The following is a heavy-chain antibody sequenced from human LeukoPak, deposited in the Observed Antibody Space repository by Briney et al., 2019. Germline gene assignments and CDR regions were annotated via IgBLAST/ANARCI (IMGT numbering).Heavy chain of an antibody. CDR1: GYTFTGYY. CDR3: ARVQYDYVWGNIFYYYYGMDV. D-gene: IGHD3-16*01. Sequence: GASVKVSCKASGYTFTGYYMHWVRQAPGQGLEWMGWINPNSGGTNYAQKFQGRVTMTRNTSISTAYMELSSLRSEDTAVYYCARVQYDYVWGNIFYYYYGMDVWGQGTTVTVSS. CDR2: INPNSGGT. J-gene: IGHJ6*02. V-gene: IGHV1-2*02.